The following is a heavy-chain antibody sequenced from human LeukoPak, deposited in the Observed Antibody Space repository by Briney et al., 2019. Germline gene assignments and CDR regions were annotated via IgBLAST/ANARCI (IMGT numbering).Heavy chain of an antibody. V-gene: IGHV4-61*02. CDR3: ARSGIGYFDY. CDR1: GGSISSGSYY. Sequence: PSQTLSLTCTVSGGSISSGSYYWSWIRQPAGKGLEWIGRIYTSGSTNYDPSLKSRVTMSVDTSKNQFSLKLSSVTAADTAVYYCARSGIGYFDYWGQGTLVTVSS. J-gene: IGHJ4*02. CDR2: IYTSGST. D-gene: IGHD1-14*01.